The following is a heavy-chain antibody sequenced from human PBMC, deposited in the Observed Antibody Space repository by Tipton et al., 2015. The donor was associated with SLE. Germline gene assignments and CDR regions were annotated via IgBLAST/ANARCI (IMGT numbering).Heavy chain of an antibody. CDR2: INHSGST. CDR3: AREARIAARHFDY. J-gene: IGHJ4*02. Sequence: TLSLTCAVYGGSFSGYYWSWIRQPPGKGLEWIGEINHSGSTNYNPSLKSRVTISVDTPKNQFSLKLSSVTAADTAVYYCAREARIAARHFDYWGQGTLVTVSS. D-gene: IGHD6-6*01. CDR1: GGSFSGYY. V-gene: IGHV4-34*01.